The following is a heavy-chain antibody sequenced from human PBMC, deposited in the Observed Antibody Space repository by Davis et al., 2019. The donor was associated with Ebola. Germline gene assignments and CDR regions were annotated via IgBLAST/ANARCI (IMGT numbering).Heavy chain of an antibody. CDR3: ARALVALDAFDI. Sequence: SVKVSCKASGFTFTSSAVQWVRQARGQRLEWIGWIVVGSGNTNYAQKFQERVTITRDTSISTAYMELSRLRSDDTAVYYCARALVALDAFDIWGQGTMVTVSS. CDR2: IVVGSGNT. CDR1: GFTFTSSA. D-gene: IGHD5-12*01. V-gene: IGHV1-58*01. J-gene: IGHJ3*02.